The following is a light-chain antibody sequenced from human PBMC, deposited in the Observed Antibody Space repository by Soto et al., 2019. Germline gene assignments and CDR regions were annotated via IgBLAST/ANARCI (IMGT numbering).Light chain of an antibody. Sequence: EIVMAQSPATLFVSPGERAPLSCRAGQTIYSNVAWYQQRPGQAPRLLIYRASTRATGVPARFSGSGSRTEFTLTISGLQSEDFALYYCQQYQNLWTFGQGTKVDIK. J-gene: IGKJ1*01. V-gene: IGKV3-15*01. CDR3: QQYQNLWT. CDR2: RAS. CDR1: QTIYSN.